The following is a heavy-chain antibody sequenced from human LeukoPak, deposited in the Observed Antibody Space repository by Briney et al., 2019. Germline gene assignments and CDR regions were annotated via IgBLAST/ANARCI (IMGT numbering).Heavy chain of an antibody. V-gene: IGHV1-24*01. CDR3: ATELRDDYYDSTWDAFDI. Sequence: ASVKVSCKVSGYTLTELSMHWVRQAPGKGLEWMGGFDPEDGETIYAQKFQGRVTMTEDTSTDTAYMKLSSLRSEDTAVYYCATELRDDYYDSTWDAFDIWGQGTMVTVSS. CDR1: GYTLTELS. D-gene: IGHD3-22*01. CDR2: FDPEDGET. J-gene: IGHJ3*02.